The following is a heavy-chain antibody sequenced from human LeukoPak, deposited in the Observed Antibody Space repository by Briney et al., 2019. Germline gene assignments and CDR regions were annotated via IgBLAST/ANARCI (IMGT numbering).Heavy chain of an antibody. V-gene: IGHV4-61*02. J-gene: IGHJ4*02. CDR3: AIRIVGATTDFDY. CDR2: IYTSGST. D-gene: IGHD1-26*01. CDR1: GGSISSGSYY. Sequence: PSQTLSLTCTVSGGSISSGSYYWSWIRQPAGKGLEWIGRIYTSGSTNYNPSLKSRVTISVDTSKNQFSLKLSSVTAAGTAVYYCAIRIVGATTDFDYWGQGTLVTVSS.